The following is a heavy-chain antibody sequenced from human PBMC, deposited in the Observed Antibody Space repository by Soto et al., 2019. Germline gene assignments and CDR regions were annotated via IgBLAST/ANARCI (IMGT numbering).Heavy chain of an antibody. Sequence: QVQLVQSGAEVKKPGASVKVSCKASGCTFTSYYMHWVRQAPGQGLEWMGIINPSGGSTSYAQKFQGRVTMTRDTSTSTVYMELSSLRSEDTAVYYCARELTTVTPRRYYYGMDVWGQGTTVTVSS. J-gene: IGHJ6*02. CDR2: INPSGGST. CDR1: GCTFTSYY. V-gene: IGHV1-46*01. CDR3: ARELTTVTPRRYYYGMDV. D-gene: IGHD4-4*01.